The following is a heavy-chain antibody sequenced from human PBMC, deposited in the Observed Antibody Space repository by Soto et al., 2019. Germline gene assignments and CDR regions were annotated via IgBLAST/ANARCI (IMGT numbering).Heavy chain of an antibody. CDR2: IYWDDDK. J-gene: IGHJ4*01. V-gene: IGHV2-5*02. CDR3: AFLLIRNFDRLPRACDY. CDR1: GFSFKNNRVG. Sequence: AAAMVNATRSDRVYCSLVGFSFKNNRVGVGWISQPPGKALEWLALIYWDDDKRYSPSLKSRLTITKDTSKNHVVLTMTNMDPVDTATYYCAFLLIRNFDRLPRACDYLGDGTLVTV. D-gene: IGHD3-9*01.